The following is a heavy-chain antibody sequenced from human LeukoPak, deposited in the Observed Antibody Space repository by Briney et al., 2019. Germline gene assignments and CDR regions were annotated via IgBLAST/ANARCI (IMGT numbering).Heavy chain of an antibody. V-gene: IGHV1-69*04. CDR2: IIPILGIA. Sequence: ASVKVSCKASGGTFSSYAISWVRQAPGQGLEWMGRIIPILGIANYAQKFQGRVTITADKSTSTAYMELSSLRSEDTAVYYCARHHYPRGRWLQLDWFDPWGQGTLVTVSS. CDR1: GGTFSSYA. CDR3: ARHHYPRGRWLQLDWFDP. D-gene: IGHD5-24*01. J-gene: IGHJ5*02.